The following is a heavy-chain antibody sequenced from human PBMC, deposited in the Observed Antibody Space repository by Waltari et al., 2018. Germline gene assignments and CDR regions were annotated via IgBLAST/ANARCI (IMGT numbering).Heavy chain of an antibody. Sequence: QVQLVQSGAEVKKPGSSVKVSWKGSGGTFSSYNISWVRPAPGQGVEWIGRIIPIPGNANYAQKFQGRGTITADKSTSTAYTELSSLRSEDTAVYYCARDLNYGDPPAIDYWGQGTLVTVSS. CDR3: ARDLNYGDPPAIDY. V-gene: IGHV1-69*08. CDR2: IIPIPGNA. CDR1: GGTFSSYN. D-gene: IGHD4-17*01. J-gene: IGHJ4*02.